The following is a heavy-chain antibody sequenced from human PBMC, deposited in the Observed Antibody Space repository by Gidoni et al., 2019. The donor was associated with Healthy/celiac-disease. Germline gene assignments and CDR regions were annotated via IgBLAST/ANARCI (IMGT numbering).Heavy chain of an antibody. CDR1: CAPISSYS. V-gene: IGHV4-4*07. D-gene: IGHD3-10*01. CDR3: ARDGMGGRGTMVRGVKYGMDV. Sequence: QVQLQESGPGLVKLSETLSLNCPVSCAPISSYSGRWLRPPAGKGLEWIGRVFTSGSTDYNPSRKSRVTMSVDTSKNQFSLKLSSVTAADTAVYYCARDGMGGRGTMVRGVKYGMDVWGQGTTVTVSS. CDR2: VFTSGST. J-gene: IGHJ6*02.